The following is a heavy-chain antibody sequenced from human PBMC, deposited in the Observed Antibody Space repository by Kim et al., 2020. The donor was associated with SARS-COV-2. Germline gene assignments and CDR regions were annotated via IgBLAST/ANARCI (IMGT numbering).Heavy chain of an antibody. CDR1: GFTFSSYW. V-gene: IGHV3-7*01. CDR3: ARGVSRSITMIVPVTDAFDI. D-gene: IGHD3-22*01. Sequence: GGSLRLSCAASGFTFSSYWMSWVRQAPGKGLEWVANIKQDGSEKYYVDSVKGRFTISRDNAKNSLYLQMNSLRAEDTAVYYCARGVSRSITMIVPVTDAFDIWGQWTMVTVSS. J-gene: IGHJ3*02. CDR2: IKQDGSEK.